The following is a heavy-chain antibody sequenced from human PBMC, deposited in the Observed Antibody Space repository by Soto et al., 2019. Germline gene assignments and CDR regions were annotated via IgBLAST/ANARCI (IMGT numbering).Heavy chain of an antibody. CDR3: ARSSPPRYSGSYHQYDAFDI. D-gene: IGHD1-26*01. CDR1: GFTFSSYG. Sequence: PGGSLRLSCAASGFTFSSYGMHWVRQAPGKGLEWVAVIWYDGSNKYYADSVKGRFTISRDNSKNTLYLQMNSLRAEDTAVYYCARSSPPRYSGSYHQYDAFDIWGQGTXVTVSS. J-gene: IGHJ3*02. CDR2: IWYDGSNK. V-gene: IGHV3-33*01.